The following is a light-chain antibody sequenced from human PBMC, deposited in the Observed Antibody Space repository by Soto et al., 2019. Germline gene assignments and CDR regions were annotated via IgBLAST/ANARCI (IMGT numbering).Light chain of an antibody. J-gene: IGKJ5*01. CDR3: QQYHSDPIT. CDR2: WAS. V-gene: IGKV4-1*01. CDR1: QSVLSTSNNKNY. Sequence: DFVMTQSLDSLAVSLGERATINCKSSQSVLSTSNNKNYLAWFQHKPGQPPKLVIYWASVRASGVPDRFSGSGSGTDFPLTISSLQAEDVAVYYCQQYHSDPITFGQGTRLEI.